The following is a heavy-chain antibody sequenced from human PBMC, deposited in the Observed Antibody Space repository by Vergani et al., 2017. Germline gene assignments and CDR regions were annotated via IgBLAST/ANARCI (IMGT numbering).Heavy chain of an antibody. CDR1: GFTFSDYY. J-gene: IGHJ4*02. CDR2: ISSSSSYT. Sequence: QVQLVESGGGLVKPGGSLRLSCAASGFTFSDYYMSWIRQAPGKGLEWVSYISSSSSYTNYADSVKGRFTISRDNAKNSLYLQMNSLRAADTAVYYCARAGSSSWYGFDYWGQGTLVTVSS. V-gene: IGHV3-11*06. D-gene: IGHD6-13*01. CDR3: ARAGSSSWYGFDY.